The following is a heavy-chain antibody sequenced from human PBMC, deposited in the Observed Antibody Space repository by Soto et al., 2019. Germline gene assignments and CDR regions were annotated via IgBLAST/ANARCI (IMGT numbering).Heavy chain of an antibody. D-gene: IGHD3-3*01. V-gene: IGHV3-15*07. J-gene: IGHJ4*02. Sequence: GGSLRLSCAASGFTFSNAWMNWVRQAPGKGLEWVGRIKSKTDGGTTDYAAPVKGRFTISSDDSKNTLYLQMNSLKTEDTAVYYCTTDDYDFWSGYYSITSVDYWGQGTLVTVSS. CDR2: IKSKTDGGTT. CDR3: TTDDYDFWSGYYSITSVDY. CDR1: GFTFSNAW.